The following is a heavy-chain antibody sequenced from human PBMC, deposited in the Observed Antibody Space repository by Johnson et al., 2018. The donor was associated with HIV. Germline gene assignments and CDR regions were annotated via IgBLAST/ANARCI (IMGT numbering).Heavy chain of an antibody. CDR3: VTRGFYCSDGVCHGVFDF. CDR1: GFSFEDHD. D-gene: IGHD2-8*01. Sequence: VLLVESGGGVVRPGGSLRLSCAASGFSFEDHDMSWVRQVPGKGLEWVSGINWNGGSTGYADSVKGRFSISRDNAKKSLYLRMNSLRAEDTALYYCVTRGFYCSDGVCHGVFDFWGQGTMVTVSS. V-gene: IGHV3-20*04. J-gene: IGHJ3*01. CDR2: INWNGGST.